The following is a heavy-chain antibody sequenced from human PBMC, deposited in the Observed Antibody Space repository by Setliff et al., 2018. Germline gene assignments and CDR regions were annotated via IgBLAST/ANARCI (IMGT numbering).Heavy chain of an antibody. V-gene: IGHV7-4-1*02. CDR3: ARALGYCSRTSCHGDWFDP. Sequence: ASVKVSCKASGYTFTTYAMGWMRQAPGQGLEWMGWINTNTGNPSYAQGFTGRFVFSLDTSVSTAYLQISSLKPEDTAVYYCARALGYCSRTSCHGDWFDPWGQGTLVTVPS. CDR2: INTNTGNP. J-gene: IGHJ5*02. D-gene: IGHD2-2*01. CDR1: GYTFTTYA.